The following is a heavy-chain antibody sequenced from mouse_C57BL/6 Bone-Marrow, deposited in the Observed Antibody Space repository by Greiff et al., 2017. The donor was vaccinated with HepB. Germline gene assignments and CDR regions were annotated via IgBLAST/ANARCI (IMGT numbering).Heavy chain of an antibody. CDR3: ARSNSSWVDY. CDR2: INPSSGYT. Sequence: QVHVKQSGAELAKPGASVKLSCKASGYTFTSYWMHWVKQRPEQGLEWIGYINPSSGYTKYNQKFKDKATLTADKSSSTAYMQLSSLTYEDSAVYYCARSNSSWVDYWGQGTSVTVSS. D-gene: IGHD1-1*01. V-gene: IGHV1-7*01. CDR1: GYTFTSYW. J-gene: IGHJ4*01.